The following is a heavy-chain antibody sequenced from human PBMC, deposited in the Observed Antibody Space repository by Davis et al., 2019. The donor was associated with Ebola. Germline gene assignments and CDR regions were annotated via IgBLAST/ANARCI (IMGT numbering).Heavy chain of an antibody. CDR2: VRYDGSNK. J-gene: IGHJ4*02. D-gene: IGHD6-13*01. CDR3: AKDRYGYNSLFDY. Sequence: GESLKISCAASGFTFSSYGMHWVRQAPGKGLEWVAFVRYDGSNKYLPDSVKGRFTISRDNSKNTLYLQMNSLRTEDTAVYYCAKDRYGYNSLFDYWGQGTLVTVSS. CDR1: GFTFSSYG. V-gene: IGHV3-30*02.